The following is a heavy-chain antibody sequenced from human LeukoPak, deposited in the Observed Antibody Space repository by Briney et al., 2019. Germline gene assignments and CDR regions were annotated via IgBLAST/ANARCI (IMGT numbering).Heavy chain of an antibody. Sequence: GRSLRLSCAASGFTFSSYAMHWVRQAPGKGLEWVAVISYDGSNKCYADSVKGRFTISRDNSKNTLYLQMNSLRAEDTAVYYCARDGLGYCSSTSCYSGMDVWGQGTTVTVSS. CDR2: ISYDGSNK. D-gene: IGHD2-2*02. CDR1: GFTFSSYA. CDR3: ARDGLGYCSSTSCYSGMDV. V-gene: IGHV3-30-3*01. J-gene: IGHJ6*02.